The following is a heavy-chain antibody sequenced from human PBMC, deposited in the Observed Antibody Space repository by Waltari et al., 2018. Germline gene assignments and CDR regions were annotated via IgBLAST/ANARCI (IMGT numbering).Heavy chain of an antibody. V-gene: IGHV4-34*01. CDR3: ARNEQHRAHLGY. CDR1: GGSFSGYY. J-gene: IGHJ4*02. Sequence: QVQLQQWGAGLLKPSETLSLTCAVYGGSFSGYYWSWIRQPPGKGLEWIGEINHSGSTNYNPSLKSRFTISVDTSKNQFSLKLSSVTAADTAVYYCARNEQHRAHLGYWGQGTLVTVSS. CDR2: INHSGST. D-gene: IGHD6-13*01.